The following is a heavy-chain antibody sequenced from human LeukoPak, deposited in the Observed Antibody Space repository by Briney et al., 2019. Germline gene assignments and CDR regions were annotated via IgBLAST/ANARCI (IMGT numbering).Heavy chain of an antibody. CDR2: IRDSGET. CDR1: GFSVGDYY. D-gene: IGHD4-17*01. V-gene: IGHV3-66*03. CDR3: ARDRAVTQDWVEFDP. J-gene: IGHJ5*02. Sequence: GGSLRLTCAGSGFSVGDYYMSWVRQAPGKGLEWVSLIRDSGETFYADSVKGRFTISRDNSKNTMYLQMNRLRVEDTAVYFCARDRAVTQDWVEFDPWGQGTLVTVSS.